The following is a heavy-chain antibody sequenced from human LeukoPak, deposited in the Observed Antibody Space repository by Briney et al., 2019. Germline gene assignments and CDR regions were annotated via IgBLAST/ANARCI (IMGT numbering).Heavy chain of an antibody. Sequence: GGSLRLSCVGSGFTFSRYWLNWARQAPGKGLEWVASINHNGNVNYYVDSVKGRFTISRDNAKNSLYLQMSNLRAEDTAVYFCARGGGLDVWGQGATVTVSS. V-gene: IGHV3-7*03. J-gene: IGHJ6*02. CDR1: GFTFSRYW. D-gene: IGHD3-16*01. CDR2: INHNGNVN. CDR3: ARGGGLDV.